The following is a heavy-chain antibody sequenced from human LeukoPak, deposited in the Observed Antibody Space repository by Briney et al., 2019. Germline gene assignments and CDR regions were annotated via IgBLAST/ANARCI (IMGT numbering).Heavy chain of an antibody. Sequence: GGSLRLSCAASGFTFSSYGMHWVRQAPGKGLEWVAFIRYDGSNKYYEDSVKGRFTISRDNSKNTLYLQMNSLRAEDTAVYYCASSHDYGDGPSYWGQGTLVTVSS. J-gene: IGHJ4*02. CDR2: IRYDGSNK. CDR3: ASSHDYGDGPSY. CDR1: GFTFSSYG. D-gene: IGHD4-17*01. V-gene: IGHV3-30*02.